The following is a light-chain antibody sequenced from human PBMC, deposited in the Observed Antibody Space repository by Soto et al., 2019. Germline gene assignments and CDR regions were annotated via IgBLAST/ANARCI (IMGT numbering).Light chain of an antibody. J-gene: IGKJ4*01. CDR2: DAS. CDR3: HQYYKWPLT. V-gene: IGKV3-15*01. Sequence: EIVMTQSPATLSVSPGERVTLSYRASQSAISNLARYQQKPGQTPRLLIYDASTRATGIQARFSGSGSGTEFTLTISSLLSEDFAVYYCHQYYKWPLTFRGGTKVEIK. CDR1: QSAISN.